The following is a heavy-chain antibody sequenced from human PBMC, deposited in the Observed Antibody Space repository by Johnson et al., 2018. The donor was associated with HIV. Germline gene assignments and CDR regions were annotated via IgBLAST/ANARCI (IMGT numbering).Heavy chain of an antibody. CDR1: GFTFSSYA. V-gene: IGHV3-30*14. J-gene: IGHJ3*02. Sequence: QVQLVESGGGVVQPGRSLRLSCAASGFTFSSYAMHWVRQAPGKGLEWVAVISYDGSNKYYADSVKGRFTISRDNSKNTLYLQMNRLRAEDTALYYCARVHPAVAGNDAFDIWGQGTMVTVSS. CDR3: ARVHPAVAGNDAFDI. D-gene: IGHD6-19*01. CDR2: ISYDGSNK.